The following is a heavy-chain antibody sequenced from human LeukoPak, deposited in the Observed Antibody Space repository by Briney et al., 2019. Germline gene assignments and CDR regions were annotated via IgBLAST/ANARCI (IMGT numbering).Heavy chain of an antibody. J-gene: IGHJ4*02. CDR2: IYYSGTT. V-gene: IGHV4-59*12. Sequence: PSETLSLTCTVSGGSISSYYWNWIRQPPGKGLEWIGYIYYSGTTNYNPSLKSRVTISVDTSQTQFSLKLSSVTAADTAVYFCARGRGSYYDQYYFDYWGQGTLVTVSS. CDR1: GGSISSYY. D-gene: IGHD3-22*01. CDR3: ARGRGSYYDQYYFDY.